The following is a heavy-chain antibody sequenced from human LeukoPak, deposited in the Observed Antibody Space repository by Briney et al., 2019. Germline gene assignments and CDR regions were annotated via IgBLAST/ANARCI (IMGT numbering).Heavy chain of an antibody. CDR3: ARVTDSSAFDY. V-gene: IGHV3-11*04. Sequence: GGSLRPSCAASGFTFSDYYMSWIRQAPGKGLEWVSYISSSGSTIYYADSVKGRFTISRDNAKNSLYLQMNSLRAEDTAVYYCARVTDSSAFDYWGQGTLVTVSS. CDR1: GFTFSDYY. J-gene: IGHJ4*02. CDR2: ISSSGSTI. D-gene: IGHD3-22*01.